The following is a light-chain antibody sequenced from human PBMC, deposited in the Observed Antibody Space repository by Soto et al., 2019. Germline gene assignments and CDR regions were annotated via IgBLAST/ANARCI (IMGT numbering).Light chain of an antibody. V-gene: IGLV2-18*02. Sequence: QSALTQPPSASGSPGQSVAISCTGTSSDVGNSNGVSWYHQPPGTAPKLMIYDVNNRPSGVPDRFSGSKSGNTASLTISGLQAEDEGDYYCSSYTSSSTYVFGTGTKLTVL. CDR1: SSDVGNSNG. CDR3: SSYTSSSTYV. CDR2: DVN. J-gene: IGLJ1*01.